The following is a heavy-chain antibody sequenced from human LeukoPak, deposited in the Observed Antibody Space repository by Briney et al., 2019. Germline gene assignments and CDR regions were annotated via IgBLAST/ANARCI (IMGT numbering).Heavy chain of an antibody. Sequence: QPGGSLRLSCAASGFTVSSNYMSWVRQAPGKGLEWVSVIYSGGSTYYADSVKGRFTISRDNSKNTLYLQMNSLRDEDTAVYYCAREVQGSSYFDYWGRGTLVTVSS. CDR1: GFTVSSNY. CDR3: AREVQGSSYFDY. V-gene: IGHV3-53*01. CDR2: IYSGGST. D-gene: IGHD3-10*01. J-gene: IGHJ4*02.